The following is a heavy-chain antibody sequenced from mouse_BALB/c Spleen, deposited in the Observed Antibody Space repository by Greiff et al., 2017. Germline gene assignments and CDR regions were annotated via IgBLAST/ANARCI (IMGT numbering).Heavy chain of an antibody. V-gene: IGHV14-4*02. J-gene: IGHJ1*01. CDR1: GFNIKDYY. CDR2: IDPENGDT. CDR3: NAFTPQYFDV. Sequence: EVKLQQSGAELVRSGASVKLSCTASGFNIKDYYMHWVKQRPEQGLEWIGWIDPENGDTEYAPKFQGKATMTADTSSNTAYLQLSSLTSEDTAVYYCNAFTPQYFDVWGAGTTVTVSS.